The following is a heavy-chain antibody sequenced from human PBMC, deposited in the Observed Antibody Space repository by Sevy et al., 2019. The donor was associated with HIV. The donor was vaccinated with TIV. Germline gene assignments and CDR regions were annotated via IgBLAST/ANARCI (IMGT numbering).Heavy chain of an antibody. CDR3: ARDLTYYYGSGSYYYDAFDI. V-gene: IGHV4-59*01. CDR1: GGSISSYY. J-gene: IGHJ3*02. Sequence: SETLSLTCTVSGGSISSYYWSWIRQPTGKGLEWIGYIYYSGSTNYNPSLKSRVTISVDTSKNQFSLKLSSVTAADTAVYYCARDLTYYYGSGSYYYDAFDIWGQGTMVTVSS. CDR2: IYYSGST. D-gene: IGHD3-10*01.